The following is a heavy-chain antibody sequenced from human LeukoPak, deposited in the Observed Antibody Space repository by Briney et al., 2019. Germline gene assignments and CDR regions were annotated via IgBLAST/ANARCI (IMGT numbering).Heavy chain of an antibody. CDR2: IKQDGSEE. J-gene: IGHJ5*02. CDR1: GFTFSGSW. Sequence: GGSLRLSWAATGFTFSGSWMSWVRQAPGIGLGWVANIKQDGSEENYVESVKGRFTISRDNAKNSLYLQMNSLRAEDTAVYYCAREVGFCSGGDCYFWFDPWGQGTLVTVCS. D-gene: IGHD2-21*01. CDR3: AREVGFCSGGDCYFWFDP. V-gene: IGHV3-7*05.